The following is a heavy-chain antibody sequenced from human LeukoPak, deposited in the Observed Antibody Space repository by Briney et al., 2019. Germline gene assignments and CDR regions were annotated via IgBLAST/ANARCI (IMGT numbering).Heavy chain of an antibody. CDR2: IRGKNNSYAT. J-gene: IGHJ4*02. CDR3: TGGSGWYSPDY. D-gene: IGHD6-19*01. V-gene: IGHV3-73*01. Sequence: PGGSLRLSCAASGFTFSDSAMNWVRQASGKGLEWVGHIRGKNNSYATAYAASVRGRFTISRDDSKNTAYLQMNSLKTEDTAVYYCTGGSGWYSPDYWGQGALVTVSS. CDR1: GFTFSDSA.